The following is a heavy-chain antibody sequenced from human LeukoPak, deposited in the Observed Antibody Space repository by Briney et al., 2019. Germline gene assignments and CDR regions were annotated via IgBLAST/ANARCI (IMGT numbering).Heavy chain of an antibody. CDR2: INAGNGNT. CDR1: GYTFTSYA. CDR3: ARARGGVSFFDY. J-gene: IGHJ4*02. V-gene: IGHV1-3*01. Sequence: GASVKVSCKASGYTFTSYAMHWVRQAPGQRLEWMGWINAGNGNTKHSQKFQGRVTITRDTSASTAYMELSSLRSEDTAVYYCARARGGVSFFDYWGQGTLVTVSS. D-gene: IGHD1-26*01.